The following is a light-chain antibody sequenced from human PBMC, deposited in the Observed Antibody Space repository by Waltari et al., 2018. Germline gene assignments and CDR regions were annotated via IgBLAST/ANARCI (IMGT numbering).Light chain of an antibody. J-gene: IGKJ2*01. V-gene: IGKV3-20*01. CDR3: QQYRSSPTT. CDR1: PSLTTSFRTC. CDR2: DAS. Sequence: VVLTQSPGTLSLSPGDRSILSCRPSPSLTTSFRTCLAGYQQQPGQAPRLLIYDASTWATGTPDRFSGSGSGTDFTLTISKLEPEDFAVYYCQQYRSSPTTFGQGTKLEI.